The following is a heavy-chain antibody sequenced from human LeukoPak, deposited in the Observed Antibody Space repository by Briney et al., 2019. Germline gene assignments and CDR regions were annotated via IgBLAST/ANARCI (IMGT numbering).Heavy chain of an antibody. Sequence: GGSLRLSCAASGFTFSSYWMSWVRQAPGKGLEWVANIKQGGSEKYYVDSVKGRFTISRDNAKNSLYLQMNSLRAEDTAVYYCARDYPKQWLSSDCWGQGTLVTVSS. J-gene: IGHJ4*02. CDR2: IKQGGSEK. V-gene: IGHV3-7*03. CDR1: GFTFSSYW. D-gene: IGHD6-19*01. CDR3: ARDYPKQWLSSDC.